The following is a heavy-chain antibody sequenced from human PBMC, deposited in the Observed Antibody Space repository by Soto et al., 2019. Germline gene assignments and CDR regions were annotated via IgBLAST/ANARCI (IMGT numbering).Heavy chain of an antibody. Sequence: PGGSLRLSCAASGFTFSSYAMSWVRQAPGKGLEWVSAISGSGGSTYYADSVKGRFTISRDNSKNTLYLQMNSLRAEDTAVYYCAKWSTEVDGAGGLGYWGQGTLVTVSS. CDR3: AKWSTEVDGAGGLGY. D-gene: IGHD3-16*01. J-gene: IGHJ4*02. V-gene: IGHV3-23*01. CDR2: ISGSGGST. CDR1: GFTFSSYA.